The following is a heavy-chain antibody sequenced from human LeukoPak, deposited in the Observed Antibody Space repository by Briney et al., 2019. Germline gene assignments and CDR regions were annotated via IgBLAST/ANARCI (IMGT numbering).Heavy chain of an antibody. CDR3: ARDGLAVAGTYYYYGMDV. V-gene: IGHV1-69*04. Sequence: ASVKVSCKASGGTVISYAISWVRQAPGQGHEWMGRIIPILGIANYEQKFQGRVTITADKSTSTASMELSSLRSEDTAVYYCARDGLAVAGTYYYYGMDVWGQGTTVTVSS. CDR1: GGTVISYA. D-gene: IGHD6-19*01. J-gene: IGHJ6*02. CDR2: IIPILGIA.